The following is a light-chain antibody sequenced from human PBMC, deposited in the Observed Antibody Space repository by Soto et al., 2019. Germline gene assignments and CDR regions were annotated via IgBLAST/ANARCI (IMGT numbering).Light chain of an antibody. CDR2: EVS. V-gene: IGLV2-14*01. J-gene: IGLJ1*01. Sequence: QSALTQPASVSGSPGQSITISCTGTSSDVGGYNYVSWYQQHPGKAPKLMIYEVSNRPSGVSNRFSGSKSGNTASLTISGLQAEDEADYYCSSYGSSGTSVFGTGTKLTVL. CDR1: SSDVGGYNY. CDR3: SSYGSSGTSV.